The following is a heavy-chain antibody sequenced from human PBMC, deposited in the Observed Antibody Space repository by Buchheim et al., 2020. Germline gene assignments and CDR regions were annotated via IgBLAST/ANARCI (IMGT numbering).Heavy chain of an antibody. D-gene: IGHD6-13*01. CDR2: IYWDNDK. CDR3: AHRRPGYNGSWYQSYFDY. J-gene: IGHJ4*02. V-gene: IGHV2-5*02. CDR1: GFSLSTSGVA. Sequence: QITLKESGPTLVQPTQTLTLTCAFSGFSLSTSGVAVGWIRQPPRKALEWLALIYWDNDKFYSPSLKNRLTITKDTSRNQVVLTMTNMDPEDTATYYCAHRRPGYNGSWYQSYFDYWGQGTL.